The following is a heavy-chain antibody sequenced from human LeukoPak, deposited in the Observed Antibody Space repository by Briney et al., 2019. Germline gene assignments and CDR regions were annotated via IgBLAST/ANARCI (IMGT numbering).Heavy chain of an antibody. Sequence: GGSLRLSCAASGFTFSSYGMHWVRQAPGKGLEWVAVISYDGSNKYYADSVKGRFTISRDNSKNTLYLQMNSLRAEDTAVYYCAKERHPAGTGFDPWGQGTLVTVPS. D-gene: IGHD6-13*01. V-gene: IGHV3-30*18. CDR1: GFTFSSYG. J-gene: IGHJ5*02. CDR2: ISYDGSNK. CDR3: AKERHPAGTGFDP.